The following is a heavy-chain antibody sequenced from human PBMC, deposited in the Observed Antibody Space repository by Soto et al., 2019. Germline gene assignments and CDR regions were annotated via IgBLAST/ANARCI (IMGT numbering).Heavy chain of an antibody. Sequence: ASVKVSCKASGYTFTIYAMHWVRQAPGQRLEWMGWINAGNGNTKYSQKFQGRVTITRDTSASTAYMELSSLRSEDTAVYYCARAAKRVFYDDSGDSGRSHVLAPSGQGTPVTVSS. J-gene: IGHJ5*02. CDR2: INAGNGNT. CDR3: ARAAKRVFYDDSGDSGRSHVLAP. V-gene: IGHV1-3*01. CDR1: GYTFTIYA. D-gene: IGHD3-22*01.